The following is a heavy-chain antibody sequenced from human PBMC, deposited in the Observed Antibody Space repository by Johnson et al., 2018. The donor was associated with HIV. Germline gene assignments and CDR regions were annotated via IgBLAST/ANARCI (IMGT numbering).Heavy chain of an antibody. J-gene: IGHJ3*02. CDR3: ARGTYFDI. CDR1: GFTFSSYA. V-gene: IGHV3-30-3*01. D-gene: IGHD1-1*01. Sequence: VQLVESGGGVVQPGRSLRLSCAASGFTFSSYAMHLVRQAPGKGLEWVAVISYDGRNTYYADSVKGRFTISRDNSKNTLYLQMNSLRAEDTALYYCARGTYFDIWGQGTMVTVSS. CDR2: ISYDGRNT.